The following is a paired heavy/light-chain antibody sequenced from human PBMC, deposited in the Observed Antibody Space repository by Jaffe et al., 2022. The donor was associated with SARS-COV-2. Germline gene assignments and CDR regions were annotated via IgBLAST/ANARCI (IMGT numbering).Light chain of an antibody. Sequence: DIQMTQSPSTLSASVGDRVTITCRASQSISSWLAWYQQKPGKAPKLLIYKASSLESGVPSRFSGSGSGTEFTLTISSLQPDDFATYYCQQYNSYLITFGQGTRLEIK. CDR2: KAS. V-gene: IGKV1-5*03. CDR1: QSISSW. CDR3: QQYNSYLIT. J-gene: IGKJ5*01.
Heavy chain of an antibody. J-gene: IGHJ4*02. CDR1: GFSLSTSGVG. CDR2: IYWNDDK. V-gene: IGHV2-5*01. D-gene: IGHD2-15*01. Sequence: QITLKESGPTLVKPTQTLTLTCTFSGFSLSTSGVGVGWIRQPPGKALEWLALIYWNDDKRYSPSLKSRLTITKDTSKNQVVLTMTNMDPVDTATYYCAHRRIKGAKGDCSGGSCYFDYWGQGTLVTVSS. CDR3: AHRRIKGAKGDCSGGSCYFDY.